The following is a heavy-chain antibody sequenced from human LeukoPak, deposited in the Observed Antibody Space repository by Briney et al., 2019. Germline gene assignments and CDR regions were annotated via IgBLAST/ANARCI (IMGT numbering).Heavy chain of an antibody. D-gene: IGHD3-16*02. J-gene: IGHJ4*02. CDR2: ISESGDKT. Sequence: GGSLRLSRAASGFPFSNYAMNWVRQAPGKGLEWVSSISESGDKTDYADSVRGRFTISRDNSQNTLYLQMNSLRAEDTAVYYCAKDGIVGGVIVPNDYWGQGTLVTVSS. CDR3: AKDGIVGGVIVPNDY. CDR1: GFPFSNYA. V-gene: IGHV3-23*01.